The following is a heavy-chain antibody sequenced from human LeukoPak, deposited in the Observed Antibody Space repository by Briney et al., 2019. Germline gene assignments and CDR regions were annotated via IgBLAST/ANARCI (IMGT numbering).Heavy chain of an antibody. V-gene: IGHV3-23*01. CDR2: ISGSGGST. CDR1: GFTFSSYA. Sequence: GGSLRLSCAASGFTFSSYAMSWVRQAPGKGLEWVSAISGSGGSTYYADSVKGRFTISRDNSKSTLYLQMNSLRAEDTAVYYCAKVYGDGVWYYGMDVWGQGTTVTVSS. D-gene: IGHD4-17*01. CDR3: AKVYGDGVWYYGMDV. J-gene: IGHJ6*02.